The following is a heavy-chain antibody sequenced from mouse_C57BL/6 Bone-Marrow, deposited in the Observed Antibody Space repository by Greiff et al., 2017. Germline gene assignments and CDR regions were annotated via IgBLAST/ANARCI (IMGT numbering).Heavy chain of an antibody. CDR1: GFTFSDYY. V-gene: IGHV5-12*01. D-gene: IGHD4-1*01. CDR3: ARHDWDWFAY. CDR2: ISNGGGST. J-gene: IGHJ3*01. Sequence: EVQGVESGGGLVQPGGSLKLSCAASGFTFSDYYMYWVRQTPEKRLEWVAYISNGGGSTYYPDTVKGRFTISRDNAKNTLYLQMSRLKSEDTAMYYCARHDWDWFAYGGQGTLVTVSA.